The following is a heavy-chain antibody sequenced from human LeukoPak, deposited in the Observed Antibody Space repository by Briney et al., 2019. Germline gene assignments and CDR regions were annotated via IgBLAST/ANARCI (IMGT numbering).Heavy chain of an antibody. CDR1: GGSISSYY. V-gene: IGHV4-59*01. CDR2: IYYSGST. D-gene: IGHD2-21*02. CDR3: ASGKAYCGGDCYYYYYYGMDV. Sequence: SETLSLTCTVSGGSISSYYWGWIRQPPGKGLEWIGYIYYSGSTNYNPSLKSRVTISVDTSKNQFSLKLSSVTAADTAVYYCASGKAYCGGDCYYYYYYGMDVWGQGTTVTVSS. J-gene: IGHJ6*02.